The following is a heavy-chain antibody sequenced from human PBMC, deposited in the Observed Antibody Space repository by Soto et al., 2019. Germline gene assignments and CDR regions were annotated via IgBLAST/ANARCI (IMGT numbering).Heavy chain of an antibody. V-gene: IGHV3-7*05. CDR1: ESTFSYYW. Sequence: EMQLVESGGGLVQPGGSLRLSCAASESTFSYYWMTWVRQAPGKGLEWVANIKLDGSQMSYLDDVRGRFTISRDNAKNSLYLQMNNLRAEDTALYYCARDVSPGSSSLYLDAFDIWGQGTMVTVSS. CDR3: ARDVSPGSSSLYLDAFDI. CDR2: IKLDGSQM. J-gene: IGHJ3*02. D-gene: IGHD6-13*01.